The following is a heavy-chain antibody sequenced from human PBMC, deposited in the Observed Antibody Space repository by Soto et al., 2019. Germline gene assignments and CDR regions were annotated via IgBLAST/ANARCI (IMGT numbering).Heavy chain of an antibody. V-gene: IGHV3-23*01. CDR1: GFTFSSHA. CDR3: AKDGYCSGGSCYPGYFDY. CDR2: ISGSGGST. Sequence: GGSLRLSCAASGFTFSSHAMSWVRQAPGKGLEWVSAISGSGGSTYYADSVKGRFTISRDNSKNTLYLQMNSLRAEDTAVYYCAKDGYCSGGSCYPGYFDYWGQGTLVTVSS. J-gene: IGHJ4*02. D-gene: IGHD2-15*01.